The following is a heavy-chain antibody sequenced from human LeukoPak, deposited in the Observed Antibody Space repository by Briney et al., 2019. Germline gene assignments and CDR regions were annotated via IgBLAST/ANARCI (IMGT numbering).Heavy chain of an antibody. V-gene: IGHV4-61*01. CDR2: IYYSGST. Sequence: SETLSLTCTVSGGSISTSNYYWSWIRQPPGKGLEWIGYIYYSGSTNYNPSLKSRVTISVDTSKNQFSLKLSSVTAADTAVYYCARWDNWNDWNWFDPWGQGTLVTVSS. D-gene: IGHD1-20*01. CDR3: ARWDNWNDWNWFDP. CDR1: GGSISTSNYY. J-gene: IGHJ5*02.